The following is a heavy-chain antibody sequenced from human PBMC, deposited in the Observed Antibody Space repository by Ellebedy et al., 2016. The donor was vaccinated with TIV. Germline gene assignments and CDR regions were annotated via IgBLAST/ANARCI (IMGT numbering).Heavy chain of an antibody. J-gene: IGHJ6*04. Sequence: SETLSLTCAVYGGSFSGYYWSWIRQPPGKGLEWIGEINHSGSTNYNPSLKSRVTISVDTSKNQFSLKLSSVTAADTAVYYCARGVTVAATLDVWGKGTTVTVSS. CDR3: ARGVTVAATLDV. V-gene: IGHV4-34*01. CDR1: GGSFSGYY. D-gene: IGHD2-15*01. CDR2: INHSGST.